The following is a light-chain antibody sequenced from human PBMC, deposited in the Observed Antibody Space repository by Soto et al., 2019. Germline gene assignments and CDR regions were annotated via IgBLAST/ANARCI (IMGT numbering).Light chain of an antibody. Sequence: EIVWTQSPATLSLSPEETATLAGRASQSGSIYLALYQQKPGQAPRLLIYDASNRATGIPARFSGSGSGTCFTLNIRSLEPADFAGCSCPQRRNWPITFGGGNTVPIK. V-gene: IGKV3-11*01. J-gene: IGKJ4*01. CDR3: PQRRNWPIT. CDR2: DAS. CDR1: QSGSIY.